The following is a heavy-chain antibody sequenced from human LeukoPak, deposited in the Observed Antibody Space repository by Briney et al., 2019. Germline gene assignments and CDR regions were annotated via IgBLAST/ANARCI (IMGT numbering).Heavy chain of an antibody. D-gene: IGHD3-22*01. CDR2: ISSSSSYI. CDR3: ARTPDSSGYFHWFDP. J-gene: IGHJ5*02. CDR1: GFTVSSNY. V-gene: IGHV3-21*01. Sequence: PGGSLRLSCAASGFTVSSNYMSWVRQAPGKGLEWVSSISSSSSYIYYADSVKGRFTISRDNAKNSLYLQMNSLRAEDTAVYYCARTPDSSGYFHWFDPWGQGTLVTVSS.